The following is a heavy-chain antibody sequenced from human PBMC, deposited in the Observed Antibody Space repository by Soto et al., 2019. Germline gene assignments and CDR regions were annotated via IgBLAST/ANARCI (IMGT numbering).Heavy chain of an antibody. Sequence: QVQLVESGGGVVQPGTSLRLSCAASGFTFRSYGIHWVRQAPGKGLEWLAVISNDGSNKYLADSVKGRLALSRDNSRNTLYLQINSLRVEDTAVYYCGKDTLDCSGSDCPLYYYYGMDVWGQGTTVTVSS. CDR2: ISNDGSNK. CDR3: GKDTLDCSGSDCPLYYYYGMDV. J-gene: IGHJ6*02. D-gene: IGHD2-21*02. V-gene: IGHV3-30*18. CDR1: GFTFRSYG.